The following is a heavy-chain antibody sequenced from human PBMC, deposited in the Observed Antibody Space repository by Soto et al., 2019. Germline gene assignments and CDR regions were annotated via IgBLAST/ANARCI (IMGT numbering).Heavy chain of an antibody. Sequence: SVKVSCKASGGTFSSYAISWVRQAPGQGLEWMGGIIPIFGTANYAQKFQGRVTITADESTSTAYMELSSLRSEDTAVYYCARATIAAAENYYYYGMDVWGQGTTVTVSS. J-gene: IGHJ6*02. V-gene: IGHV1-69*13. CDR1: GGTFSSYA. D-gene: IGHD6-13*01. CDR2: IIPIFGTA. CDR3: ARATIAAAENYYYYGMDV.